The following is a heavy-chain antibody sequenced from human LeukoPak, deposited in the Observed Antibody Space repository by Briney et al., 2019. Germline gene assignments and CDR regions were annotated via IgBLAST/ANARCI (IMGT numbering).Heavy chain of an antibody. D-gene: IGHD1-26*01. CDR2: IKQDGSEE. J-gene: IGHJ4*02. CDR3: GRDLGGRSGY. V-gene: IGHV3-7*01. CDR1: GFTFSSYW. Sequence: GGSLRLSCAASGFTFSSYWMNWVRQAPGKGLEWVAIIKQDGSEEYYADSVKGRFTISRDNSKNTLYLQMNSLRAEDTAVYYCGRDLGGRSGYWGQGTLVTVSS.